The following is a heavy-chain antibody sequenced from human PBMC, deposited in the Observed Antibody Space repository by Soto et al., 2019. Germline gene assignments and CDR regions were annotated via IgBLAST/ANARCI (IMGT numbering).Heavy chain of an antibody. Sequence: ASVKVSCKASGYTFTSYAMHWVRQAPGQRLEWMGWINAGNGNTKYSQKFQGRVTITRDTSASTAYMELRSLRSDDTAVYYCARGLSIDYNWFDPWGQGTLVTVSS. V-gene: IGHV1-3*01. J-gene: IGHJ5*02. CDR2: INAGNGNT. D-gene: IGHD3-9*01. CDR1: GYTFTSYA. CDR3: ARGLSIDYNWFDP.